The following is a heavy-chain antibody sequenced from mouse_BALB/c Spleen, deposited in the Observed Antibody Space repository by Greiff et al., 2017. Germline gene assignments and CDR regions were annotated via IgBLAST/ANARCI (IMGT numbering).Heavy chain of an antibody. Sequence: VQLQQSGAELVRPGALVKLSCTASGFTFKDYYMHWVKQRPEQGLEWIGWIGPENGNTIYDPKFQGKASITADTSSNTAYLQLSSLTAEDTAVYYCASWGYCLFAYWGQGTLVTVSA. D-gene: IGHD2-3*01. V-gene: IGHV14-1*02. J-gene: IGHJ3*01. CDR2: IGPENGNT. CDR1: GFTFKDYY. CDR3: ASWGYCLFAY.